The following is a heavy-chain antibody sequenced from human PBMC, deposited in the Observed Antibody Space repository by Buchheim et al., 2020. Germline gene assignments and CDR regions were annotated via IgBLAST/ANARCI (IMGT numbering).Heavy chain of an antibody. CDR1: GYSLTNYY. V-gene: IGHV1-46*01. J-gene: IGHJ6*03. Sequence: QVQLVQSGAEVKTPGASVKISCKASGYSLTNYYMHWVRQAPGQGLEWMGIINPSGGSTSYAQKFQGRVTMTRDTSTSTVYMELSSLRSEDTAVYYCARDPAETEVSPHYYYYMDVWGKGTT. CDR2: INPSGGST. D-gene: IGHD3-22*01. CDR3: ARDPAETEVSPHYYYYMDV.